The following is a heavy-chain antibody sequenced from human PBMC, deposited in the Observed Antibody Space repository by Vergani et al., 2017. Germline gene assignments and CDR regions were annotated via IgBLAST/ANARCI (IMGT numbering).Heavy chain of an antibody. CDR2: IYYSGSA. D-gene: IGHD3-3*01. Sequence: QVQLQESGPGLVKPSQTLCLTCAVSGGSISSGGYYWSWIRQHPGKGLEWIGYIYYSGSAHYNPSLKSRVTISVDTSKNQFSLKLSSVTAADTAVYYCARAPIVSXIFGVVIIRFAFDIWGQGTMVTVSS. CDR3: ARAPIVSXIFGVVIIRFAFDI. J-gene: IGHJ3*02. CDR1: GGSISSGGYY. V-gene: IGHV4-31*11.